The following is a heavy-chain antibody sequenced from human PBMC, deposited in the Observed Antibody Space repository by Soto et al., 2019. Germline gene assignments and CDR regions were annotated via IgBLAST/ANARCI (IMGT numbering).Heavy chain of an antibody. CDR1: GYSFAGYW. V-gene: IGHV5-10-1*01. D-gene: IGHD5-12*01. Sequence: GESLKISCKGSGYSFAGYWITWVRQKPGKGLEWMGRIDPSDSQTYYSPSFRGHVTISVTKSITTVFLQWSSLRASDTAMYYCARQIYDSDAGPNFQYYFESWGQGTPVTVSS. CDR3: ARQIYDSDAGPNFQYYFES. J-gene: IGHJ4*02. CDR2: IDPSDSQT.